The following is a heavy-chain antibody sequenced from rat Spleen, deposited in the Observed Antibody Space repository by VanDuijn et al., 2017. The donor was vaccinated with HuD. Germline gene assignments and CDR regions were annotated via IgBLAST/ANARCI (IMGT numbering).Heavy chain of an antibody. V-gene: IGHV4-2*01. Sequence: EVQLVESGGGLVQPGRSLKLSCAASGFNFNDHWMGWVRQAPGKGLEWIGEINKDSSIRKYIPSLKDKITISRDNVQNTLYLQMGKLGSEDTGSYYCVREEVGVRDWGQGVMVTVSS. CDR3: VREEVGVRD. J-gene: IGHJ2*01. CDR1: GFNFNDHW. D-gene: IGHD4-3*01. CDR2: INKDSSIR.